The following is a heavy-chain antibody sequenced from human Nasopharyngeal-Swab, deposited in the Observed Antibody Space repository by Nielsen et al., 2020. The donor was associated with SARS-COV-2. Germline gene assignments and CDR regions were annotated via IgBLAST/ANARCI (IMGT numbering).Heavy chain of an antibody. J-gene: IGHJ4*02. V-gene: IGHV3-73*01. D-gene: IGHD1-26*01. Sequence: GESLKISCAASGFIFSGSAMHWVRQASGKGLEWVGRIGDKDHNYATTYGAAVKGRFTISRDDSKNTAFLQMDSLKTEDTALYYCARAGSGSYFSYFDYWGQGTLVTVSS. CDR2: IGDKDHNYAT. CDR1: GFIFSGSA. CDR3: ARAGSGSYFSYFDY.